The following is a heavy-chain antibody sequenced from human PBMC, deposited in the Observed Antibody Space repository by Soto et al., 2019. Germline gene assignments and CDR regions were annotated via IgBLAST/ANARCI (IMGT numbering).Heavy chain of an antibody. Sequence: QVQLVESGGGLVKPGGSLRLSCAASGFTFSDYYASWLRQSPGKGLEWISYISGNSLDTNYADSVRGRFTISRDNAENSLYLQMNYLRAEDTAMYYCESGQQIRMADIWGQGTMVTVSS. CDR3: ESGQQIRMADI. J-gene: IGHJ3*02. CDR2: ISGNSLDT. CDR1: GFTFSDYY. V-gene: IGHV3-11*05. D-gene: IGHD6-13*01.